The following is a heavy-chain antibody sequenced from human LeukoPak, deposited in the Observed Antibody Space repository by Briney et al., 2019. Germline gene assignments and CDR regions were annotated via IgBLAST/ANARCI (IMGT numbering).Heavy chain of an antibody. Sequence: GASVKISCKASGYTFTSYGISWVRQAPGQGLEWMGWISAYNGNTNYAQKLQGRVTMTTDTSTSTAYMELRSLRSDDTAAYYCARMGDILTGYALDYWGQGTLVTVSS. CDR1: GYTFTSYG. D-gene: IGHD3-9*01. CDR3: ARMGDILTGYALDY. CDR2: ISAYNGNT. J-gene: IGHJ4*02. V-gene: IGHV1-18*04.